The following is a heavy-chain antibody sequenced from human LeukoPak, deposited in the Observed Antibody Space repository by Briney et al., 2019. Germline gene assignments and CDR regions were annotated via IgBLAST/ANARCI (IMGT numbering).Heavy chain of an antibody. CDR3: ARWIGITMVRGVXNWFDP. CDR2: IYPGDSDT. J-gene: IGHJ5*02. Sequence: GESLKISCKGSGYSFTSYWIGWVRQMPGKGLEWMGIIYPGDSDTRYSPSFQGQVTISADKSISTAYLQWSSLKASDTAMYYCARWIGITMVRGVXNWFDPWGQGTLVTVSS. CDR1: GYSFTSYW. V-gene: IGHV5-51*01. D-gene: IGHD3-10*01.